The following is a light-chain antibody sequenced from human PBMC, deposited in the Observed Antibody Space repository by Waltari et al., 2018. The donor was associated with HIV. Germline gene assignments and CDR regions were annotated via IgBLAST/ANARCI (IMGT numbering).Light chain of an antibody. J-gene: IGLJ2*01. V-gene: IGLV1-40*01. Sequence: QSVLTQPPSVSGAPGQRVTISCTGSSSNIGAGYDVHWYQQLPGTAPRVLIYGNSNRPSGVPDRFSGSKSGTSASLAITGLQAEDEADYYCQSYDTSLSGSGVFGGGTKLTV. CDR1: SSNIGAGYD. CDR3: QSYDTSLSGSGV. CDR2: GNS.